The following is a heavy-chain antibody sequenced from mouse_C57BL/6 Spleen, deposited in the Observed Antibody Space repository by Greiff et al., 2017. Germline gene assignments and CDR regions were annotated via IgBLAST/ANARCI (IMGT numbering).Heavy chain of an antibody. J-gene: IGHJ2*01. CDR3: AGFSYYYEDY. D-gene: IGHD1-1*01. CDR2: IDPSDSYT. CDR1: GYTFTSYW. V-gene: IGHV1-69*01. Sequence: QVQLQQPGAELVMPGASVKLSCKASGYTFTSYWMHWVKQRPGQGLEWIGEIDPSDSYTNYNQKFKGKSTLTVDKSSSTAYMQLSSLTSEDSAVYYCAGFSYYYEDYWGQGTTLTVSS.